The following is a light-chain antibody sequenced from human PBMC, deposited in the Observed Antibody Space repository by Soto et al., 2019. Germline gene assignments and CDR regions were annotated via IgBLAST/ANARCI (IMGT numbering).Light chain of an antibody. CDR3: HQYVSPGT. CDR1: QSVSSN. CDR2: GGS. J-gene: IGKJ1*01. V-gene: IGKV3-20*01. Sequence: EIVLTQSPATLSLSPGERAALSCGASQSVSSNLAWYQQKPGQAPRLLISGGSNRAAGIPDRFRGSGSGTDFTLSISRLEPEDFAVYYCHQYVSPGTFGQGTKVDI.